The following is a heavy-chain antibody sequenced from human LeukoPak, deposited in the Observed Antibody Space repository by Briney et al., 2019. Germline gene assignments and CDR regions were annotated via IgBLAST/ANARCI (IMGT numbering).Heavy chain of an antibody. D-gene: IGHD1-26*01. Sequence: GGSLRLSCAASGFTFSDYYMSWVRQAPEKGLEWVSSVSGSGSTTHYEDSVKGRFTITRDNSKNTLYLQMNSLRADDTAVYYCAKEVGVFDYWGQGTLVTVSS. CDR1: GFTFSDYY. J-gene: IGHJ4*02. CDR2: VSGSGSTT. CDR3: AKEVGVFDY. V-gene: IGHV3-23*01.